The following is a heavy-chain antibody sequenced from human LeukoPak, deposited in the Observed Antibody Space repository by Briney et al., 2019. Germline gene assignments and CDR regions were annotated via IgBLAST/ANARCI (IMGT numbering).Heavy chain of an antibody. CDR2: IIPIFGTA. J-gene: IGHJ6*02. Sequence: SVKVSCKASGGTFSSYAISWVRQAPGQGLEWMGGIIPIFGTANYAQKFQGRVTITADESTSTAYMELSSLRSEDTAVYYCARSGYSSSWSYYYYGMDVWGQGTTVTVSS. V-gene: IGHV1-69*13. D-gene: IGHD6-13*01. CDR3: ARSGYSSSWSYYYYGMDV. CDR1: GGTFSSYA.